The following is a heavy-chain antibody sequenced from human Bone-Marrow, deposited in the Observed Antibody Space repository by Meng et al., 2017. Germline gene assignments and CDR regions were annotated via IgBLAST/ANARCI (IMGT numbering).Heavy chain of an antibody. V-gene: IGHV2-5*02. CDR2: IYWDDDK. Sequence: SGPTLVKPTQTLTLTCTFSGFSLTTDGVGVGWIRQPPGKALECLALIYWDDDKRYSPSLQSRLTITKDTSKSQVVLTMTNMDPVDTGTYYCAHRRDGREGATWNSGSFDYWGQGTLVTVSS. D-gene: IGHD1-1*01. CDR3: AHRRDGREGATWNSGSFDY. CDR1: GFSLTTDGVG. J-gene: IGHJ4*02.